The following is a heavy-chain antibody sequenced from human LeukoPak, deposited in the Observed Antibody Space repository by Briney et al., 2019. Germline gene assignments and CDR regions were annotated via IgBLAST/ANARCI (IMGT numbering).Heavy chain of an antibody. Sequence: SETLSLTCTVSGXSIXSXYXXWXXXPXGXGLEWIWYIYYSGSTNYNPSLKSRVTISVDTSKNQFSLKLSSVTAADTAVYYCARGPPYSYWGQGTLVTVSS. CDR3: ARGPPYSY. V-gene: IGHV4-59*01. D-gene: IGHD2-21*01. CDR2: IYYSGST. CDR1: GXSIXSXY. J-gene: IGHJ4*02.